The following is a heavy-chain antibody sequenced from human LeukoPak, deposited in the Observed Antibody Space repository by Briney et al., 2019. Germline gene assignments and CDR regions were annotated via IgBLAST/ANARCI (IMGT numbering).Heavy chain of an antibody. D-gene: IGHD3-10*01. CDR1: GGTFSSYA. CDR2: IIPIFGTA. J-gene: IGHJ6*03. CDR3: ARESERGPMVRGVITYYYYYMDV. Sequence: VASVKVSCKASGGTFSSYAISWVRQAPGQGLEWMGGIIPIFGTANYAQKFQGRVTITADESTSTAYMELSSLRSEDTAVYYCARESERGPMVRGVITYYYYYMDVWGKGPTVTVSS. V-gene: IGHV1-69*13.